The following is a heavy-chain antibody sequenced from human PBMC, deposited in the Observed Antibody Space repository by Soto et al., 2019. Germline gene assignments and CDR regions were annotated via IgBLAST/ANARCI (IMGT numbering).Heavy chain of an antibody. V-gene: IGHV3-23*01. CDR1: GFTFSSYA. D-gene: IGHD6-13*01. Sequence: EVQLLESGGGLVQPGGSLRLSCAASGFTFSSYAMSWVRQAPGKGLEWVSAISGSGGSTYYADSVKGRFTISRDNSKNTLYLQRNSLRAEDTVVYYCAKARDAIAAAHNGWGQGTLVTVSS. CDR3: AKARDAIAAAHNG. J-gene: IGHJ4*02. CDR2: ISGSGGST.